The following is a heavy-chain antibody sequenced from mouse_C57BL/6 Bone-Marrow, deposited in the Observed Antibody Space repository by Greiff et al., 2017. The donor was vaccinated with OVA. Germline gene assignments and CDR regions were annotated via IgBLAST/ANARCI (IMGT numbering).Heavy chain of an antibody. D-gene: IGHD1-1*01. V-gene: IGHV3-6*01. CDR3: ARVVLLRSDY. Sequence: EVQRVESGPGLVKPSQSLTLTCSVTGYSITSGYYRHWIRQSPGNNLEWMGYISYDGSNNYNPSLKNRISITRATSKNQFFLKWNSVSTEDAATYYCARVVLLRSDYWGQGTTLTVSA. CDR1: GYSITSGYY. J-gene: IGHJ2*01. CDR2: ISYDGSN.